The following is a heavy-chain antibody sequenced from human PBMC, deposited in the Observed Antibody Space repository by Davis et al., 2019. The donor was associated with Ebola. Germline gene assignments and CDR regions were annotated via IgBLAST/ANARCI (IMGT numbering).Heavy chain of an antibody. J-gene: IGHJ5*02. CDR2: IKQDGSEK. CDR3: ARDRPVLWFDP. Sequence: GGSLRLSCAASGFTFSSYWMSWVRQAPGKGLEWVANIKQDGSEKYYVDSVKGRFTISRDNAENSLYLQMNSLRAEDTAVYYCARDRPVLWFDPWGQGTLVTVSS. D-gene: IGHD3-10*01. V-gene: IGHV3-7*03. CDR1: GFTFSSYW.